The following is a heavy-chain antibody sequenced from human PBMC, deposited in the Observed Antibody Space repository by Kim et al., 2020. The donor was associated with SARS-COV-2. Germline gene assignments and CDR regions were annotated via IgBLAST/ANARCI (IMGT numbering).Heavy chain of an antibody. CDR2: INHSGST. D-gene: IGHD2-2*01. J-gene: IGHJ4*01. CDR3: ARRYCSSTSCYWWYFDY. CDR1: GGSFSGYY. V-gene: IGHV4-34*01. Sequence: SETLSLTCAVYGGSFSGYYWSWIRQPPGKGLEWIGEINHSGSTNYNPSLKSRVTISVDTSKNQFSLKLSSVTAADTAVYYCARRYCSSTSCYWWYFDYWG.